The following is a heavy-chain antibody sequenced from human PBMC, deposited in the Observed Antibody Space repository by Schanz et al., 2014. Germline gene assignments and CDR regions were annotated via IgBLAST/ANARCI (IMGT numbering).Heavy chain of an antibody. Sequence: VQLLESGGGLVQPGGSLRLSCAASGFTFSSYGIHWFRQPAGKGLEWVAVIWNNGVTKYYADSVRGRFTISRDRFQNTLYLRMSSLRAEDAAVYYCARPRFGYGEVDYWGQGTLVTVSS. CDR3: ARPRFGYGEVDY. CDR1: GFTFSSYG. CDR2: IWNNGVTK. D-gene: IGHD4-17*01. V-gene: IGHV3-33*01. J-gene: IGHJ4*02.